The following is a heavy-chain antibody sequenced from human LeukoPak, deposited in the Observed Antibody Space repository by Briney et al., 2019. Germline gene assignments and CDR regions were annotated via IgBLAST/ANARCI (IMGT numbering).Heavy chain of an antibody. CDR2: IYYSGST. CDR1: GGSIGSHLFY. V-gene: IGHV4-39*01. D-gene: IGHD3-10*01. J-gene: IGHJ6*03. CDR3: ASMVRGVIVGPNYYSHYMYV. Sequence: SETLSHTCTVSGGSIGSHLFYWAWIRQPPGKGLEWIGSIYYSGSTYYNPSLMGRVTISVDTSQNQFSVRLTSVTAADTAVYYCASMVRGVIVGPNYYSHYMYVSGPADTVTVS.